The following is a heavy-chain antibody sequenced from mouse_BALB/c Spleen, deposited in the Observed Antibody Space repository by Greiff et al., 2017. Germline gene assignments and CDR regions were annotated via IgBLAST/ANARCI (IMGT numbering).Heavy chain of an antibody. CDR1: GFAFSSYD. V-gene: IGHV5-12-1*01. J-gene: IGHJ4*01. Sequence: EVKLQESGGGLVKPGGSLKLSCAASGFAFSSYDMSWVRQTPEKRLEWVAYISSGGGSTYYPDTVKGRFTISRDNTKKTLYLQMSSLRSEDTALYYCARHDYDNAMDYWGQGTSVTVSS. D-gene: IGHD2-4*01. CDR2: ISSGGGST. CDR3: ARHDYDNAMDY.